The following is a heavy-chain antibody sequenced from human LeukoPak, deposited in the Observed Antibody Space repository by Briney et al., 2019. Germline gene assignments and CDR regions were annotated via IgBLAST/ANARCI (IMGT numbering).Heavy chain of an antibody. J-gene: IGHJ4*02. CDR3: ARHRGRNLNRSFAF. V-gene: IGHV4-59*08. CDR1: GGSIIGYY. CDR2: IYYSGST. Sequence: SDTLSLTCTGSGGSIIGYYWSWIRQPPGKGLEWIASIYYSGSTNYNPSLKSRVTVSLDTSKNQFSLKLSSVTAADTAAYYCARHRGRNLNRSFAFWGQGTLVTVSS. D-gene: IGHD1-14*01.